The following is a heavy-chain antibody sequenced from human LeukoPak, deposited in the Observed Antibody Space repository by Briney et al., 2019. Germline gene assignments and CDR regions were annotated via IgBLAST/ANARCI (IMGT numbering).Heavy chain of an antibody. CDR3: ARKGRAVAGFGHYYYYMDV. J-gene: IGHJ6*03. D-gene: IGHD6-19*01. Sequence: PSETLSLTCTVSGGSISTSNYYWGWIRQPPGKGLEWIGNIFYSGSTYYSPSLRSRVTISLDTSRNQFSLKLNSVTAADTAVYYCARKGRAVAGFGHYYYYMDVWGKGTTVTVSS. V-gene: IGHV4-39*07. CDR2: IFYSGST. CDR1: GGSISTSNYY.